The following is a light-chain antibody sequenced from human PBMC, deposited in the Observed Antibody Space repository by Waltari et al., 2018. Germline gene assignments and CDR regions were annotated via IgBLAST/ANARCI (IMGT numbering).Light chain of an antibody. Sequence: EIVLTQSPGTLSLSPGKIATLSCVARQSVTSSYLAWYHQKPGQAPRLLLYGASTSATGILEWISGSGSATEFSTTISRLEPEDVAAYYCQHYGSSPSITFGQGTRLEIK. CDR2: GAS. V-gene: IGKV3-20*01. CDR3: QHYGSSPSIT. J-gene: IGKJ5*01. CDR1: QSVTSSY.